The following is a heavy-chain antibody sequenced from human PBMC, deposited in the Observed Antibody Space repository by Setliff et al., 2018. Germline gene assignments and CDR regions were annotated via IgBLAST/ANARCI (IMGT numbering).Heavy chain of an antibody. J-gene: IGHJ4*02. CDR2: IKEDGSQI. D-gene: IGHD3-22*01. Sequence: GESLKISCAASGFTFRNYWMSWVRQAPGKGLEWVANIKEDGSQIKYLDSVEGRFTIFRDNAKNSVYLQMNSLKAEDTAVYYCARDLWARDSPGAGPFDSWGQGTLVTVSS. CDR3: ARDLWARDSPGAGPFDS. CDR1: GFTFRNYW. V-gene: IGHV3-7*01.